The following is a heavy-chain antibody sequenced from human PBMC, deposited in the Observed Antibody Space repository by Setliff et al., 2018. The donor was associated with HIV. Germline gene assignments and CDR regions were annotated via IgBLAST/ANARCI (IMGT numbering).Heavy chain of an antibody. CDR3: VRDRETVSISGVAVPYFDY. CDR1: GGSISSGSYY. CDR2: IYTSGST. V-gene: IGHV4-61*02. J-gene: IGHJ4*02. Sequence: PSETLSLTCTVSGGSISSGSYYWNWIRQPAGKGLEWIGRIYTSGSTNYNPSLKSRVTISVDTSKNQFSLKLSSVTAADTAVYYCVRDRETVSISGVAVPYFDYWGQGTQVTVSS. D-gene: IGHD3-3*01.